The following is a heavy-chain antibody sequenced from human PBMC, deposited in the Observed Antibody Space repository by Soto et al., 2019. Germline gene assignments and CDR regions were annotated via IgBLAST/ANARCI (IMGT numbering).Heavy chain of an antibody. CDR2: ISAYNGNT. J-gene: IGHJ6*02. D-gene: IGHD2-15*01. V-gene: IGHV1-18*01. Sequence: QVQLVQSGAEVKKPGASVKVSCKASGYTFTSYGISWVRQAPGQGLEWMGWISAYNGNTNYAQKLQGRVTMTTDTSTSTAYMELRSLSSDDTAVYYCGSDRLFVVVVAARDGYYYYGMDVWGQGTTVTVSS. CDR1: GYTFTSYG. CDR3: GSDRLFVVVVAARDGYYYYGMDV.